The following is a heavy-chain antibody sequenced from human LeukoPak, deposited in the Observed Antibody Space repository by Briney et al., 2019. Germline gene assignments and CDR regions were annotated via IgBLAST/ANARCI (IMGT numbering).Heavy chain of an antibody. CDR3: ARVQSPQRGYDFWSGYPLGFDP. Sequence: ASVKVSCKASGYTFTSYDINWVRQATGQGLEWMGWINPNSGGTNYAQKFQGRVTMTRDTSISTAYMELSRLRSDDTAVYYCARVQSPQRGYDFWSGYPLGFDPWGQGTLVTVSS. J-gene: IGHJ5*02. D-gene: IGHD3-3*01. V-gene: IGHV1-2*02. CDR1: GYTFTSYD. CDR2: INPNSGGT.